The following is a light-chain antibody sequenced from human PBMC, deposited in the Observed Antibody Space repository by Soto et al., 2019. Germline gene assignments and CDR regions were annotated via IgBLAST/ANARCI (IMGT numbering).Light chain of an antibody. CDR3: SSYAGDSTFDV. Sequence: QSALTQPPSASGSPGQSVTISCAGTSSDIGLYNYVSWYQHHPGKAPRLIIYEVSKRASGVPDRFSGSKSGNTASLTVSGLQAEDEADYYCSSYAGDSTFDVFGGGTKLTVL. V-gene: IGLV2-8*01. J-gene: IGLJ3*02. CDR1: SSDIGLYNY. CDR2: EVS.